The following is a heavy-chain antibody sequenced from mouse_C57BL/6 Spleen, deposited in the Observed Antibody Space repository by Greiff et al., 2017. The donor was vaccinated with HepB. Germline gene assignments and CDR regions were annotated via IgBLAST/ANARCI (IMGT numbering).Heavy chain of an antibody. CDR3: AREDYGISYRAWFAY. CDR1: GYTFTDYY. Sequence: EVQLQQSGPVLVKPGASVKMSCKASGYTFTDYYMNWVKQSHGKSLEWIGVINPYNGGTSYNQKFKGKATLTVDKSSSTAYMELNSLTSEDSAVYYCAREDYGISYRAWFAYWGQGTLVTVSA. V-gene: IGHV1-19*01. D-gene: IGHD1-1*01. CDR2: INPYNGGT. J-gene: IGHJ3*01.